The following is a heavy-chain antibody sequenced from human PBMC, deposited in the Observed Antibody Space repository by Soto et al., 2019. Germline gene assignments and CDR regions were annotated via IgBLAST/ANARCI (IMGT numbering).Heavy chain of an antibody. V-gene: IGHV6-1*01. D-gene: IGHD3-3*01. CDR3: AREGFLRIDSASSWFDP. J-gene: IGHJ5*02. Sequence: PSQTLSLTCAISGDSVSSDRAAWNWIRQSPSRGLEWLGRTYYRSKWYNDYAVSVKSRITISADTSNNQFSLRLNSVTPEDTAVYYCAREGFLRIDSASSWFDPCGQGTLVTVSS. CDR2: TYYRSKWYN. CDR1: GDSVSSDRAA.